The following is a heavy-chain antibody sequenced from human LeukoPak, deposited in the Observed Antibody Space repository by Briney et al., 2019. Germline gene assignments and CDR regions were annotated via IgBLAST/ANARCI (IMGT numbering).Heavy chain of an antibody. V-gene: IGHV4-38-2*01. D-gene: IGHD3-10*01. J-gene: IGHJ4*02. CDR3: ARHEYGSVGY. CDR2: IYHSGST. Sequence: PSETLSLTCAVSGYSISRGYYWGWIRQPPGQGVGWIGKIYHSGSTYYNPSDKSRDNISVDTSKNHFSLKLSSVTAADTAVYYCARHEYGSVGYWGQGTLVTVSS. CDR1: GYSISRGYY.